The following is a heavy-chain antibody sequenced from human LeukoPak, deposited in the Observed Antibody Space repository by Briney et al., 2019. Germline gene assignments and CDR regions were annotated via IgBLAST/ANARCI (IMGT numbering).Heavy chain of an antibody. J-gene: IGHJ5*02. Sequence: PGGSLRLSCAASGFTFSSYAMSWVRQAPGKGLEWVSAISGSGGSTYYADSVKGRFTISRDNSKNTLYLQMNSLRAEDTAVYYCAKDRYGYSSGNWFDPWGQGTLVTVSS. D-gene: IGHD6-25*01. CDR2: ISGSGGST. CDR1: GFTFSSYA. CDR3: AKDRYGYSSGNWFDP. V-gene: IGHV3-23*01.